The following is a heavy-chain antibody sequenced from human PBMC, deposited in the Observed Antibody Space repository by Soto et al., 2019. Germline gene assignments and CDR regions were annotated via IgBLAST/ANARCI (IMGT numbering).Heavy chain of an antibody. D-gene: IGHD2-2*01. V-gene: IGHV1-69*01. Sequence: QVQLVQSGAEVKKPWSSVKVSCKASGGTFSSYAISWVRQAPGQGLEWMGGIIPIFGTANYAQKFQGRVTITADESTSTAYMELSSLRSEDTAVYDGARGGAVVVVPASTCYYGMDVWGQGTTVTVSS. CDR3: ARGGAVVVVPASTCYYGMDV. J-gene: IGHJ6*02. CDR2: IIPIFGTA. CDR1: GGTFSSYA.